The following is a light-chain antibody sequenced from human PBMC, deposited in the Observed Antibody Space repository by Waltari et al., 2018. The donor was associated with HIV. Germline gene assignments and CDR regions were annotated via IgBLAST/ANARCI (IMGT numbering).Light chain of an antibody. CDR2: WAS. CDR3: QQYYSTPRT. CDR1: QSVLYSSNNKNY. J-gene: IGKJ2*01. V-gene: IGKV4-1*01. Sequence: VSLGERATINCKSSQSVLYSSNNKNYLAWYQQKPGQPPKLLIYWASTRESGVPDRFSGSGSGTDFTLTISSLQAEDVAVYYCQQYYSTPRTFGQGTKLEIK.